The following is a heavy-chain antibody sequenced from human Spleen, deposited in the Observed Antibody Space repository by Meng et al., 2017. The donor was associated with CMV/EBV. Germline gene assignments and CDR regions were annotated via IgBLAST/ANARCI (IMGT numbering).Heavy chain of an antibody. Sequence: GESLKLSCAASGFTVSSNYMSLVRQAPGKGLEWVSVIYSGGSTYYADSVKGRFTISKDNSKNTLYLQMNSLRAEDTAVYYCARGGDFWSGYLAYYYYGMDVWGQGTTVTVSS. V-gene: IGHV3-53*01. CDR2: IYSGGST. J-gene: IGHJ6*02. CDR3: ARGGDFWSGYLAYYYYGMDV. D-gene: IGHD3-3*01. CDR1: GFTVSSNY.